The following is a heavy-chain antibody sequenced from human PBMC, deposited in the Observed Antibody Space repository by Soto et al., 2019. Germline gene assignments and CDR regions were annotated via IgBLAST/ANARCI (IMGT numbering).Heavy chain of an antibody. CDR2: ISGSGGST. CDR3: AKSPDAWSLRSDY. V-gene: IGHV3-23*01. CDR1: GFTFSSCA. D-gene: IGHD3-3*01. J-gene: IGHJ4*02. Sequence: EVQLLESGGGLVQPGGSLRLSCAASGFTFSSCAMNWVRQARGKGLEWASGISGSGGSTYYSDSVKGRFTISRDKSKNTLYLQMNSLRAEDTAVYYCAKSPDAWSLRSDYWGQGTLVTVSS.